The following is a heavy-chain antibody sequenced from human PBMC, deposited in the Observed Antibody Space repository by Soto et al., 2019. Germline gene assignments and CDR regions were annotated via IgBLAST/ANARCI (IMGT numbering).Heavy chain of an antibody. CDR3: AKSAYSSSWYGPGAFDI. V-gene: IGHV3-23*01. CDR2: ISGSGGST. CDR1: GFTFSSYA. J-gene: IGHJ3*02. D-gene: IGHD6-13*01. Sequence: GGSLRLSCAASGFTFSSYAMRWVRQAPGKGLEWVSAISGSGGSTYYADSAKGRFTISRDNSKNTLYLQMNSLRAEDTAVYYCAKSAYSSSWYGPGAFDIWGQGTMVTVSS.